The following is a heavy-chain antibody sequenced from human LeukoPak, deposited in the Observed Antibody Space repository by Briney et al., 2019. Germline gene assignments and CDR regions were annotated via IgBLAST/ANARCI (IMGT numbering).Heavy chain of an antibody. CDR2: MSSGSRYM. CDR1: GFSFSTYA. Sequence: GGSLRLSCKASGFSFSTYAMTWVRQAPGKGLEWISSMSSGSRYMYYADSGRGRFTISRDNTKNSLYLLMNNLRADDTAIYYCARDRPTGASRVFVVQWGQGTPVTVSS. V-gene: IGHV3-21*01. J-gene: IGHJ4*02. CDR3: ARDRPTGASRVFVVQ. D-gene: IGHD2-15*01.